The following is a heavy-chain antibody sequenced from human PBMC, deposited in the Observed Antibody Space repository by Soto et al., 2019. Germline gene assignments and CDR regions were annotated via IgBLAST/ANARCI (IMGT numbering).Heavy chain of an antibody. CDR2: IGPESGAT. V-gene: IGHV1-2*02. J-gene: IGHJ4*02. CDR3: GRGRSGQIVVFY. Sequence: ASVKVSCKASGYTFTGHYIHWVRQAPEQGPEWMGEIGPESGATRYAQKFQGRVTMTRDMSITTVYMELNNLSPDDTAVYYCGRGRSGQIVVFYWGQGTAGTVPQ. CDR1: GYTFTGHY. D-gene: IGHD5-12*01.